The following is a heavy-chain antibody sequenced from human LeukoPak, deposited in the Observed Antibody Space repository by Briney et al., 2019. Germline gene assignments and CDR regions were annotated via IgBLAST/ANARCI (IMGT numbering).Heavy chain of an antibody. Sequence: SETLSLTCTVSGYSISSGYYWGWIRQPPGKGLEWIGSIYHSGSTNYNPSLKSRVTISVDTSKNQFSLKLSSVTAADTAVYYCATHYGSGARGLYHFDYWGQGTLVTVSS. CDR2: IYHSGST. V-gene: IGHV4-38-2*02. D-gene: IGHD3-10*01. CDR1: GYSISSGYY. CDR3: ATHYGSGARGLYHFDY. J-gene: IGHJ4*02.